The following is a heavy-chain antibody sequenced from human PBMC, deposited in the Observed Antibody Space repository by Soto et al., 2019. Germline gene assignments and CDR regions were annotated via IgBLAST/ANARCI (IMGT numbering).Heavy chain of an antibody. CDR3: AHTTSGYDRGYYYYYGMDV. CDR1: GFPLSTSGVG. V-gene: IGHV2-5*01. D-gene: IGHD5-12*01. Sequence: QITLKESGPTLVNPTQTLTLTCTFSGFPLSTSGVGVGWIRQPPGKALEWLALIYWNDDKRYSPSLKSRLTITKDTSKNQVVLTMTNMDPVDTATYYCAHTTSGYDRGYYYYYGMDVWGQGTTVTVSS. CDR2: IYWNDDK. J-gene: IGHJ6*02.